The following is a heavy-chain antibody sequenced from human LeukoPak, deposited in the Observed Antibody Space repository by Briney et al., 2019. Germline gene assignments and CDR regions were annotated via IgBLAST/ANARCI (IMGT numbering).Heavy chain of an antibody. J-gene: IGHJ4*02. CDR1: GYIFTGYL. D-gene: IGHD2-21*01. V-gene: IGHV1-2*02. CDR2: INPNSGGT. Sequence: ASVKVSCKASGYIFTGYLIHWVRQAPGQGLEWMGWINPNSGGTNYAQKFQGRVTMTRDTSISTAYMELSRLTSDDTAVYYCAREYYSISDYWGQGALVTVSS. CDR3: AREYYSISDY.